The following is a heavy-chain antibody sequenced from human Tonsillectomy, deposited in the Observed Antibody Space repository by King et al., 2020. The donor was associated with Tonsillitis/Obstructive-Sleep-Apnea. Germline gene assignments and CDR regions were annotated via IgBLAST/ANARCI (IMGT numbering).Heavy chain of an antibody. V-gene: IGHV1-18*01. J-gene: IGHJ6*03. CDR1: GYPFTNYG. CDR3: AKESNSYNDMDV. Sequence: VQLVQSGAEVKKPGASVKVSCKASGYPFTNYGIIWVRQAPGQGLEWMGWISTYNGNTNYAQNLQDRVTMTTDTSTSTAYMELRSLRSDDTAVYYCAKESNSYNDMDVWGEGATVTVSS. CDR2: ISTYNGNT.